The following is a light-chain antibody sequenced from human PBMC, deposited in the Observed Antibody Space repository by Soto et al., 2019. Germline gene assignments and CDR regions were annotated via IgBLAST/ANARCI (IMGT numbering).Light chain of an antibody. CDR2: AAS. Sequence: DIQMTQAPSTLAASVGDRVSITCRASQGISNWLAWYQKKPGRAHKLLIYAASSLQSGVSSRFSGSGSGTDFTLTISSLQPEDFATYYCQQGNSLPFTFGPGTKVDIK. J-gene: IGKJ3*01. V-gene: IGKV1-12*01. CDR1: QGISNW. CDR3: QQGNSLPFT.